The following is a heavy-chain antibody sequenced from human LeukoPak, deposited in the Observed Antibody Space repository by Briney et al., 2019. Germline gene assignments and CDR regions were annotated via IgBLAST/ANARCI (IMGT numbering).Heavy chain of an antibody. V-gene: IGHV4-61*05. J-gene: IGHJ5*02. CDR1: GSSITSVSHY. CDR3: ARIYSSGWYGGGDWFDP. CDR2: IYYTGST. Sequence: SETLSLTCTISGSSITSVSHYWGWIRQPPGKGLEWIGDIYYTGSTNYNPSLKSRVTISVDTSKNQFSLKLSSVTAADTAVYYCARIYSSGWYGGGDWFDPWGQGTLVTVSS. D-gene: IGHD6-19*01.